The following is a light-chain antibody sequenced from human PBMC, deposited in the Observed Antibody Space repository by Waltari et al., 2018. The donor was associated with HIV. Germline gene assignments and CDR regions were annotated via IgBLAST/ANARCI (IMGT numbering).Light chain of an antibody. J-gene: IGLJ2*01. V-gene: IGLV1-40*01. CDR3: QSYDSRLSGSV. CDR1: GSNIGATYD. CDR2: GKS. Sequence: SVLTQPPSVSGAPGQRVTISCSESGSNIGATYDVHWYQPLPGTATKLLIYGKSNRPSGVPYRVSGSKSGTSASLAITGLQPEDEGDYYCQSYDSRLSGSVFGGGTKLTVL.